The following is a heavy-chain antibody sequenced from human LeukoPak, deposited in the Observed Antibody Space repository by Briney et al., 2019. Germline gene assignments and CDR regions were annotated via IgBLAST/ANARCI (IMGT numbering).Heavy chain of an antibody. CDR3: ARDRVSYDSSGLDAFDI. Sequence: SETLSLTCTVSGGSISSYYWSWIRQSPGKGLEWIGYIYYSGSTNYNPSLKSRVTISVDTSKNQFSLKLSSVTAADTAVYYCARDRVSYDSSGLDAFDIWGQGTMVTVSS. J-gene: IGHJ3*02. CDR2: IYYSGST. V-gene: IGHV4-59*01. CDR1: GGSISSYY. D-gene: IGHD3-22*01.